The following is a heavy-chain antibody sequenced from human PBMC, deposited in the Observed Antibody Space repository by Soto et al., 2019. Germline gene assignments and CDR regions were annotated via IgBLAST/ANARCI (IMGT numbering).Heavy chain of an antibody. CDR1: GYTFSTYN. Sequence: QEQLVQSGAEVKKPGAPVKVSCKASGYTFSTYNINWVRQASGQGLEWMGWMNPDSGNTGYAEKFQGRVTMTRNMSISTAYMELSGLRSEDTAVYYCAREAASDPSFYYHYMDVWGKGTTVTVSS. J-gene: IGHJ6*03. CDR2: MNPDSGNT. V-gene: IGHV1-8*01. CDR3: AREAASDPSFYYHYMDV. D-gene: IGHD6-25*01.